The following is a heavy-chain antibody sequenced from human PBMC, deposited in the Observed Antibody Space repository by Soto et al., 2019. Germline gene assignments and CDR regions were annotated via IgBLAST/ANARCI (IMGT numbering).Heavy chain of an antibody. V-gene: IGHV1-2*02. D-gene: IGHD3-16*02. CDR3: ARVLIKFGGVIVPFDY. CDR1: GYTFTGYY. J-gene: IGHJ4*02. Sequence: ASVKVSCKASGYTFTGYYMHWVRQAPGQGLEWMGWINPNSGGTNYAQKFQGRVTMTRDTSISTAYMELSRLRSDDTAVYYCARVLIKFGGVIVPFDYWGQGTLVTVSS. CDR2: INPNSGGT.